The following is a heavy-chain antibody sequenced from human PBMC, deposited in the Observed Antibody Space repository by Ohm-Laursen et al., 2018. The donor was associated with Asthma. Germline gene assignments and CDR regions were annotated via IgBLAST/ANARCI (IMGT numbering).Heavy chain of an antibody. CDR1: GFTFRSYA. J-gene: IGHJ4*02. D-gene: IGHD3-3*01. CDR2: GGSYYDGGLK. Sequence: SLRLSCAAYGFTFRSYAMHWVRQAPGKGLEWVAVGGSYYDGGLKYYADSVNGRFTVSRDDSKNTLYLQMNSLRLDDTAVYYCARDVMEWYLPAFDFWGQGTLVTVSS. V-gene: IGHV3-30-3*01. CDR3: ARDVMEWYLPAFDF.